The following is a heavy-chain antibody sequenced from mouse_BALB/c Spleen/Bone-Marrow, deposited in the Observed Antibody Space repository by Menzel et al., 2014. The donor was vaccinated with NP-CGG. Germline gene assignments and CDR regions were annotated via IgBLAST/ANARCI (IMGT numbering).Heavy chain of an antibody. Sequence: ESGAELVLPGASVKMSCKASGHTFTDHRMHWVKQRLGQALEWTGAIDISDGYTTYNQKFKGKATLTVDKSSSTAYMPLSRLTSEDSAVYYCARGGGNVDYWGQGTTLTVSS. CDR2: IDISDGYT. V-gene: IGHV1-69*01. J-gene: IGHJ2*01. CDR3: ARGGGNVDY. CDR1: GHTFTDHR.